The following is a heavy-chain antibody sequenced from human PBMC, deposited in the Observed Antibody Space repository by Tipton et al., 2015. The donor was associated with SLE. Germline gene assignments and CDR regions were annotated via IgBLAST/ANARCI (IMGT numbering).Heavy chain of an antibody. D-gene: IGHD2/OR15-2a*01. CDR1: GFTFSAYE. CDR2: ISRSGSTV. J-gene: IGHJ3*02. Sequence: SLRLSCAASGFTFSAYEMNWVRQAPGKGLEWVSYISRSGSTVYYADSVKGRFTISRDNAKNSLYLQMSSLRAEDTAVYYCAREDFGEAFDIWGQGTMVTVSS. V-gene: IGHV3-48*03. CDR3: AREDFGEAFDI.